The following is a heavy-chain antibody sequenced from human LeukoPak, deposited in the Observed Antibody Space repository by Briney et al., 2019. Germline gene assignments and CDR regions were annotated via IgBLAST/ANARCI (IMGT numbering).Heavy chain of an antibody. CDR3: ARANYYDRSGYYPAAFAI. CDR1: GFTFSGYS. J-gene: IGHJ3*02. CDR2: ISSSSSDI. V-gene: IGHV3-21*04. Sequence: GGSLRLSGAASGFTFSGYSRKWLRHAPGKGLEGFSSISSSSSDIYYADPVKGRFTISRDNAKNSLDLQMNSPRAEDTAVYYCARANYYDRSGYYPAAFAIWGQGTMVTASS. D-gene: IGHD3-22*01.